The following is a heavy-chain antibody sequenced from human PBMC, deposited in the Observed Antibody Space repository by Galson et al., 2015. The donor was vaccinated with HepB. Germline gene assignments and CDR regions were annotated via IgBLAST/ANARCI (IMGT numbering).Heavy chain of an antibody. J-gene: IGHJ6*02. D-gene: IGHD2-2*02. CDR3: ARVYGIVPAAIPYYYYGMDV. CDR2: IWYDGSNK. CDR1: GFTFSSYG. Sequence: SLRLSCAASGFTFSSYGMHWVRQAPGKGLEWVAVIWYDGSNKYYADSVKGRFTISRDNSKNTLYLQMNSLRAEDTAVYYCARVYGIVPAAIPYYYYGMDVWGQGTTVTVSS. V-gene: IGHV3-33*01.